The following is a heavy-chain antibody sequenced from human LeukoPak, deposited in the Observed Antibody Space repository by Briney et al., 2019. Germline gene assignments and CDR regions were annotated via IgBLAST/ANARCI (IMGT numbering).Heavy chain of an antibody. CDR2: ISYDGSNK. V-gene: IGHV3-30-3*01. J-gene: IGHJ4*02. CDR1: GFTFSSYA. CDR3: ARGLRFLEWL. Sequence: GGSLRLSCAASGFTFSSYAMHWVRQAPGKGLEWVAVISYDGSNKYYADSVKGRFTISRDNAKNSLYLQMNSLRAEDTAVYYCARGLRFLEWLGGQGTLVTVSS. D-gene: IGHD3-3*01.